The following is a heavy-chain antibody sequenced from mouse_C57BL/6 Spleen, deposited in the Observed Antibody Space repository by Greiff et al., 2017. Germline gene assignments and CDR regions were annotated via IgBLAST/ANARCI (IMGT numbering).Heavy chain of an antibody. J-gene: IGHJ4*01. D-gene: IGHD1-1*01. Sequence: QVQLKQPGAELVKPGASVKLSCKASGYTFTSYWMHWVKQRPGQGLEWIGMIHPNSGSTNYNEKFKSKATLTVDKSSSTAYMQLSSLTSEDSAVYYCAREYYYGSSYAMDYWGQGTSVTVSS. V-gene: IGHV1-64*01. CDR1: GYTFTSYW. CDR3: AREYYYGSSYAMDY. CDR2: IHPNSGST.